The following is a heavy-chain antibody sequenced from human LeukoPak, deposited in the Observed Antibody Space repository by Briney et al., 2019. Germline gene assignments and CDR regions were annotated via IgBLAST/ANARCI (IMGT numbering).Heavy chain of an antibody. CDR3: AREDSSGPTIKYFQH. D-gene: IGHD6-19*01. V-gene: IGHV3-74*01. Sequence: GGSLRLSCAASGFTFSSNWMHWVRQAPGKGLVWVSRINSDGSSTSYADSVKGRFTISRDNAKNTLYLQMNSLRAEDTAVYYCAREDSSGPTIKYFQHWGQGTLVTVSS. CDR1: GFTFSSNW. J-gene: IGHJ1*01. CDR2: INSDGSST.